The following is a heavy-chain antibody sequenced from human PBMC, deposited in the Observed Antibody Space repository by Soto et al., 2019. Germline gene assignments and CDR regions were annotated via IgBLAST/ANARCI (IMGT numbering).Heavy chain of an antibody. J-gene: IGHJ5*02. CDR1: GFTFSSYA. Sequence: GGSLRLSCAASGFTFSSYAMSWVRQAPGKGLEWVSTISGSGASTYYADSVKGRFTIPRDNFKNTLYLQMNSLRAEDTAVYYCARGPPLSRPRGYSYGFNWFDTWGQGTLVTVSS. D-gene: IGHD5-18*01. CDR2: ISGSGAST. CDR3: ARGPPLSRPRGYSYGFNWFDT. V-gene: IGHV3-23*01.